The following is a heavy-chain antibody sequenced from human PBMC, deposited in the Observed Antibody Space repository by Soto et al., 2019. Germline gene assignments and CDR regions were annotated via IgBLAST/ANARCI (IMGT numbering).Heavy chain of an antibody. CDR1: GTSISGYH. Sequence: SETLSLTCTVSGTSISGYHWSWIRQPPGKGLECLGYISYSGATNYNPSLKSRVTMSIDTSKNQFSLQLKSVTAADTAVYYCARGFAIDWYTYYFDYWGQGPLVTVS. CDR3: ARGFAIDWYTYYFDY. J-gene: IGHJ4*02. D-gene: IGHD3-9*01. V-gene: IGHV4-59*08. CDR2: ISYSGAT.